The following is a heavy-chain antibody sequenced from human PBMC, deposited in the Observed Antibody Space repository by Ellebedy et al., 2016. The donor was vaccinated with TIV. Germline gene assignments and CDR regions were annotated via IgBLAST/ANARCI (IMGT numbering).Heavy chain of an antibody. J-gene: IGHJ4*02. CDR3: ARGDNYYYESSGYYYNY. V-gene: IGHV1-46*01. CDR2: INPTSGNS. CDR1: GYTFTSYF. D-gene: IGHD3-22*01. Sequence: ASVKVSCKASGYTFTSYFLYWVRQAPGQGLEWMGIINPTSGNSNYAQKFQGRVTVTRDPSTSTVYMELSSLRSEDTAVYYCARGDNYYYESSGYYYNYWGQGTLVTVSS.